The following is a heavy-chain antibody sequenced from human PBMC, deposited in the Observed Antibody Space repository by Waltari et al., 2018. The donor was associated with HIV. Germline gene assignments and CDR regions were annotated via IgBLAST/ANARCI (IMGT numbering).Heavy chain of an antibody. V-gene: IGHV3-33*01. CDR2: IWFDGVNK. Sequence: QVQLVESGGGVVQPGGSLRRSCAASGFTFSSYGMPWVRQAPGKGLDWVAVIWFDGVNKYYADSVKGRFTISRDNSKNTLYLQMNSLRAEDTAVYYCARHPTPFTGYNSFDYWGQGTLVTVSS. D-gene: IGHD5-12*01. CDR3: ARHPTPFTGYNSFDY. J-gene: IGHJ4*02. CDR1: GFTFSSYG.